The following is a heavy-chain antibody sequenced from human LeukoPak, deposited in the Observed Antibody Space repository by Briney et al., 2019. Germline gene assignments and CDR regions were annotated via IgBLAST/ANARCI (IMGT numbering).Heavy chain of an antibody. CDR1: GYTLSTYG. J-gene: IGHJ4*02. Sequence: ASVKVSCKASGYTLSTYGISWVRQAPGQGLEWMAWISTYNGDTKYAQKFQGRVSVTTDTSTATVYMELRSLRSDDTAVYYCVREFCDTARCYLPDYWGQGTLVTVSS. V-gene: IGHV1-18*01. D-gene: IGHD2-2*01. CDR3: VREFCDTARCYLPDY. CDR2: ISTYNGDT.